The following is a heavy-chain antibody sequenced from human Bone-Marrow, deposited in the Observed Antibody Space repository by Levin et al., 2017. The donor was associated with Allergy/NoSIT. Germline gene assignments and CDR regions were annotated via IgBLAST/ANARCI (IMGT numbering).Heavy chain of an antibody. CDR3: ARSLGMLSLDKY. CDR1: GYTFTAYY. J-gene: IGHJ4*02. V-gene: IGHV1-2*02. D-gene: IGHD3-16*02. Sequence: ASVKVSCKASGYTFTAYYIHWVRQAPGQGLEWMGWIDPSSGGTNYAQKFQGRVTMTRDTSISTVYMEMSSLRSDDTAVYYCARSLGMLSLDKYWGQGTLVTVSS. CDR2: IDPSSGGT.